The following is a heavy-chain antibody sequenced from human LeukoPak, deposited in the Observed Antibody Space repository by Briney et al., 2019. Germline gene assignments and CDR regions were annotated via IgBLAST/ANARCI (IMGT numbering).Heavy chain of an antibody. D-gene: IGHD3-10*01. Sequence: GKSLKISCKGSGYSFTSYWIGWVRQMPGKGLEWMGIIYPGDSDTRYSPSFQGQVTISVDKSISTAYLQWSSLKASDTAIYYCAASGSYYDKHFDYWGQGTLVTVSS. V-gene: IGHV5-51*01. CDR2: IYPGDSDT. J-gene: IGHJ4*02. CDR3: AASGSYYDKHFDY. CDR1: GYSFTSYW.